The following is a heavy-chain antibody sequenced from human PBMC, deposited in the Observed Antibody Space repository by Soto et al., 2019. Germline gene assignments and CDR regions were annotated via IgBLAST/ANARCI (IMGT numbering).Heavy chain of an antibody. Sequence: QVQLVESGGGLVKPGGSLRLSCAASGFTFSDYYMSWIRQAPGKGLEWVSYISSSSSYTNYADSVKGRFTISRDNAKNSLYLQMNSLRAEDTAVYYCARCSRRDDYGMDVWGQGTTVTVSS. CDR2: ISSSSSYT. CDR1: GFTFSDYY. J-gene: IGHJ6*02. V-gene: IGHV3-11*05. D-gene: IGHD2-15*01. CDR3: ARCSRRDDYGMDV.